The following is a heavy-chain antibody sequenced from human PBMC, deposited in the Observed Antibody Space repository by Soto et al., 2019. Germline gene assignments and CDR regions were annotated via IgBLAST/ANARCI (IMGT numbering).Heavy chain of an antibody. V-gene: IGHV4-59*01. CDR1: GGSISSYY. CDR3: ARGPAGSTWDNWFDP. Sequence: NPSETLSLTCTVSGGSISSYYWSWIRQPPGKGLEWIGYIYYSGSTNYNPSLKSRVTISVDTSKNQFSLKLSSVTAADTAVYYCARGPAGSTWDNWFDPWGQGTLVTVSS. D-gene: IGHD2-2*01. J-gene: IGHJ5*02. CDR2: IYYSGST.